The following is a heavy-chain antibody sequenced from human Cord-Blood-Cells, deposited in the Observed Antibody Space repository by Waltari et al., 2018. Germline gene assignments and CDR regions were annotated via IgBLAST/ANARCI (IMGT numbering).Heavy chain of an antibody. V-gene: IGHV1-69*09. CDR1: GGTFSSYA. CDR2: ISPILGIA. J-gene: IGHJ5*02. D-gene: IGHD5-18*01. CDR3: ARDKWVDTAMVMNWFDP. Sequence: QVQLVQSGAEVKKPGSSVKVSCKASGGTFSSYAISWVRQAPGQGLEWMGRISPILGIANYAQKFQGRVTITADKSTSTAYMELSSLRSEDTAVYYCARDKWVDTAMVMNWFDPWGQGTLVTVSS.